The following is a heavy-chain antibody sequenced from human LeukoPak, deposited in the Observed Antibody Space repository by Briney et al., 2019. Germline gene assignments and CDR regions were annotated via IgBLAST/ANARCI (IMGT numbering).Heavy chain of an antibody. CDR1: GGSFSGYY. CDR2: INHSGST. D-gene: IGHD6-6*01. Sequence: SETLSLTCAVYGGSFSGYYWSWIRQPPGKGLEWIGEINHSGSTNYNPSLKSRVTISVDTSKNQFSLKLSSASAADTAVYYCARVYPPGVAARPGFGYWGQGTLVTVSS. J-gene: IGHJ4*02. V-gene: IGHV4-34*01. CDR3: ARVYPPGVAARPGFGY.